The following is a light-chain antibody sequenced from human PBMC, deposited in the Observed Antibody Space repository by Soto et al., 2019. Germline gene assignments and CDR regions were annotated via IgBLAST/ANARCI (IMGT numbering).Light chain of an antibody. CDR2: GAS. CDR1: QSVNSN. CDR3: QQYNNWPLT. Sequence: EIVMTQSPATLSVSPGERATLSCRASQSVNSNYLAWYQQKPGQAPRLLIYGASSRATGIPVRFSGSGSGTEFTLTISSLQSEDFAVYYCQQYNNWPLTFVQGTRLEIK. J-gene: IGKJ5*01. V-gene: IGKV3-15*01.